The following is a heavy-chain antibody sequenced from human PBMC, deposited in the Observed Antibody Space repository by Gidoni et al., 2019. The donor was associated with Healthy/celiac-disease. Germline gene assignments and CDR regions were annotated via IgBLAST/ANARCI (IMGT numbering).Heavy chain of an antibody. CDR3: ARDLVDSSGINWFDP. CDR1: GYTFTGYY. Sequence: QVQLVQSGAEVKKPGASVKLSCKASGYTFTGYYMHWVRQAPGQGLEWMGWINPNSGGTNYAQKFQGRVTMTRDTSISTAYMELSRLRSDDTAVYYCARDLVDSSGINWFDPWGQGTLVTVSS. CDR2: INPNSGGT. V-gene: IGHV1-2*02. J-gene: IGHJ5*02. D-gene: IGHD6-19*01.